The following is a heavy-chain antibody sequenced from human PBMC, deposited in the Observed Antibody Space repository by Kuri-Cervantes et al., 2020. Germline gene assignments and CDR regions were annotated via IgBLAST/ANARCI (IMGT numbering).Heavy chain of an antibody. CDR2: ISGSGGST. J-gene: IGHJ3*02. D-gene: IGHD3-10*01. Sequence: ETLSLTCAASGFTFSSYAMSWVRQAPGKGLEWVSAISGSGGSTYYADSVKGRFTISRDNSKNTLYLQMNSLRAEDTAVYYCAKDSSWFGEDDAFDIWGQGTMVTVSS. CDR1: GFTFSSYA. V-gene: IGHV3-23*01. CDR3: AKDSSWFGEDDAFDI.